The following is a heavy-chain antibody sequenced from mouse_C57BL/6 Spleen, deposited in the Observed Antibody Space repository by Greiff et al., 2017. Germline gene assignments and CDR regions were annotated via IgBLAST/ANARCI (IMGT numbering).Heavy chain of an antibody. CDR2: IYPGSGST. J-gene: IGHJ2*01. CDR1: GYTFTSYW. CDR3: ARIITTVVEGGYYFDY. D-gene: IGHD1-1*01. Sequence: QVQLQQPGAELVKPGASVKMSCKASGYTFTSYWITWVKQRPGQGLEWIGDIYPGSGSTNYNEKFKSKATLTVDTSSSTAYMQLSSLTSEDSAVYYCARIITTVVEGGYYFDYWGQGTTLTVSS. V-gene: IGHV1-55*01.